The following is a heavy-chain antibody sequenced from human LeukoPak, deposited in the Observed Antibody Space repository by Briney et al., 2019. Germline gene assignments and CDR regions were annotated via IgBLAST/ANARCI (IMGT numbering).Heavy chain of an antibody. CDR1: GYTLTELS. V-gene: IGHV1-24*01. D-gene: IGHD3-22*01. CDR3: ATGAGGYSYYFDY. CDR2: FDPEDGET. J-gene: IGHJ4*02. Sequence: ASVKVSCKVSGYTLTELSMHWVRQAPGKGLEWMGGFDPEDGETIYAQKFQGRVTMTEDTSTDTAYMELSSLRSEDTAVYNCATGAGGYSYYFDYWGQGTLVTVSS.